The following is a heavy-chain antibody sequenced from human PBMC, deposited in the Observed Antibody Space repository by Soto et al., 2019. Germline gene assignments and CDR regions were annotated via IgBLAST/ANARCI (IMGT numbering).Heavy chain of an antibody. CDR3: AKEAVGYYDSSGYYDY. CDR1: GFTFSSYA. J-gene: IGHJ4*02. CDR2: ISGSGGST. Sequence: EVQLLESGGGLVQPGGSLRLSCAASGFTFSSYAMSWVRQAPGKGLEWVSAISGSGGSTYYADSVKGRFTISRDNSKNTLYLQMNSLRAEDTAVYYCAKEAVGYYDSSGYYDYWGQGTLVTVSS. V-gene: IGHV3-23*01. D-gene: IGHD3-22*01.